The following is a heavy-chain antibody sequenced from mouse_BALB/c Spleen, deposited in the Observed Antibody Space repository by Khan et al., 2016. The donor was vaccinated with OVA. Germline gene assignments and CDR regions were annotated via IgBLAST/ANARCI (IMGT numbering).Heavy chain of an antibody. Sequence: QVQLKESGPGLVQPSQSLSITCTVSGFSLTTYGVHWVRQSPGKGLEWLGVIWSGGTTAYSAAFLSRLSTFMDNFNTQAFFKMNSIQANDKAIYYGASNYDDDGGVAYWGQGTLVTVSA. CDR3: ASNYDDDGGVAY. CDR2: IWSGGTT. CDR1: GFSLTTYG. J-gene: IGHJ3*01. V-gene: IGHV2-2*02. D-gene: IGHD2-4*01.